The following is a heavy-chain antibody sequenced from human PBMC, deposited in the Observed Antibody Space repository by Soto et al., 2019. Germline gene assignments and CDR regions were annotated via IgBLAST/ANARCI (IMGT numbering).Heavy chain of an antibody. Sequence: QVQLVQSGAEVKKPGASVKVSCKASGYTFTSYDINWVRQATGQGLEWMGWMNPNGGNTGYAQKLQGRVTMTRNTAISTAYVELSSLRSEDTAVYYCARASYGDYDWFDPWGQGTLVTVSS. V-gene: IGHV1-8*01. D-gene: IGHD4-17*01. CDR3: ARASYGDYDWFDP. CDR2: MNPNGGNT. J-gene: IGHJ5*02. CDR1: GYTFTSYD.